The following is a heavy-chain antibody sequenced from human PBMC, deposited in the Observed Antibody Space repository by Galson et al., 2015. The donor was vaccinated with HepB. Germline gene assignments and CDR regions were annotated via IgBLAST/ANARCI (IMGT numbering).Heavy chain of an antibody. D-gene: IGHD3-10*01. J-gene: IGHJ5*02. V-gene: IGHV3-21*01. CDR1: GFTFNIYN. Sequence: SLRLSCAASGFTFNIYNMNWVRQAPGKGLEWVSSISSGGNYIYYADSLKSRFTISRDNAKNSLFLQLNNLRAEDTAVYYCARGYRPDFGSGTYYPNWFDPWGQGTLVTVSS. CDR2: ISSGGNYI. CDR3: ARGYRPDFGSGTYYPNWFDP.